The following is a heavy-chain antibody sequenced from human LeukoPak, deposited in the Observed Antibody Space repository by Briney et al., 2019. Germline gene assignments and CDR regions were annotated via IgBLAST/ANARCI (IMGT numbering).Heavy chain of an antibody. Sequence: QSGGSLRLSCAASGFTFSSHAMSWVRQAPGKGLEWVSGVSGSGISTDYADSVKGRFTISRDNSKNTLYVQMNSLRAEDTAVYYCAKTKVTATPAGAFDIWGQGTMVTVSS. CDR3: AKTKVTATPAGAFDI. CDR2: VSGSGIST. J-gene: IGHJ3*02. D-gene: IGHD2-21*02. V-gene: IGHV3-23*01. CDR1: GFTFSSHA.